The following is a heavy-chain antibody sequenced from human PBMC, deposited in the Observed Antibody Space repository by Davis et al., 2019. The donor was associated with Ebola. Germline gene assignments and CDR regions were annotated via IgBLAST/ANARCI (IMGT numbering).Heavy chain of an antibody. J-gene: IGHJ5*01. CDR3: ARVNAVTGYSRFDS. D-gene: IGHD3-9*01. CDR1: GFPINNYW. V-gene: IGHV3-20*01. CDR2: INWNGGST. Sequence: GESLKISCAVSGFPINNYWTHWVRQAPGKGLEWVSGINWNGGSTGYADSVKGRFTISRDNAKNSLYLRLNSLRAEDTALYHCARVNAVTGYSRFDSWGQGTLVTVSS.